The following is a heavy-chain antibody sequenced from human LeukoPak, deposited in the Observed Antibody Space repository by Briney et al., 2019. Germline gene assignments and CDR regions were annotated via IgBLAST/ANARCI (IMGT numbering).Heavy chain of an antibody. V-gene: IGHV5-51*01. Sequence: GESLKISCKGSGYSFTSYWIGWVRRMPGKGLEWTGISYPGDSDTRYSPSFQGQGTISADKSISTAYLQWSSLKASDTAMYYCARAGFYYDSSGPKVFDYWGQGTLVTVSS. D-gene: IGHD3-22*01. J-gene: IGHJ4*02. CDR3: ARAGFYYDSSGPKVFDY. CDR2: SYPGDSDT. CDR1: GYSFTSYW.